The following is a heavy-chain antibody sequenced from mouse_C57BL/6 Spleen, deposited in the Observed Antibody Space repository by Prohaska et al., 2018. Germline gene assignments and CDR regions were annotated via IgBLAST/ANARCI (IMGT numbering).Heavy chain of an antibody. CDR2: INPNNGGT. V-gene: IGHV1-26*01. CDR1: FTDYY. CDR3: ASPIYYGNVRGLGAY. D-gene: IGHD2-1*01. J-gene: IGHJ3*01. Sequence: FTDYYMNWVKQSHGKSLEWIGDINPNNGGTSYNQKFKGKATLTVDKSSSTAYMELRSLTSEDSAVYYCASPIYYGNVRGLGAYWGQGTLVTVSA.